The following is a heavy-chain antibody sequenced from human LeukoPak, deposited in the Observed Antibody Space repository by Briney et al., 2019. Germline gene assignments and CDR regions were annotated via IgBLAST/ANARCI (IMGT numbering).Heavy chain of an antibody. CDR1: GFTFSSYT. V-gene: IGHV3-21*01. CDR2: ISSSSYI. J-gene: IGHJ3*02. CDR3: ARGYRGFDM. Sequence: PGGSLRLSCAASGFTFSSYTMNWVRQAPGKGLEWVSSISSSSYIYYADSVKGRFTISRDNANNSLYLQMNGLRAEDTAVYYCARGYRGFDMWGQGTMVTVSS. D-gene: IGHD5-18*01.